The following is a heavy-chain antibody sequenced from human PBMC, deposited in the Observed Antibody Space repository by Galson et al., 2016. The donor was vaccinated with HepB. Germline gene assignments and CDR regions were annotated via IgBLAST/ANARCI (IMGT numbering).Heavy chain of an antibody. D-gene: IGHD6-19*01. CDR2: IKQDGSEQ. V-gene: IGHV3-7*01. CDR3: ARVPSSGWMSYYLDY. J-gene: IGHJ4*02. Sequence: SLRLSCAASGFTFRNYWMSWVRQAPGKGLEWVANIKQDGSEQYYVDSVKGRFTISRDNTKNSLYLQMNSLRAEDTAVFYCARVPSSGWMSYYLDYWGQGSLVTVSS. CDR1: GFTFRNYW.